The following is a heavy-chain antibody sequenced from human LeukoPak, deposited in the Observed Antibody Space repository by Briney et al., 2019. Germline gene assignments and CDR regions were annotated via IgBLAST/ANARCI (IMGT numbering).Heavy chain of an antibody. D-gene: IGHD6-19*01. J-gene: IGHJ4*02. V-gene: IGHV6-1*01. CDR2: TYYNSKWYN. CDR3: ARDSNGWYNHFDY. CDR1: GDSVSSNSAA. Sequence: SQTLSLTCAISGDSVSSNSAAWNWIRQSPSRGLEWLGRTYYNSKWYNDYAESVKSRITITPDTSKNRFSLQLNSVTPEDTALYYCARDSNGWYNHFDYWGQGTLVTVSS.